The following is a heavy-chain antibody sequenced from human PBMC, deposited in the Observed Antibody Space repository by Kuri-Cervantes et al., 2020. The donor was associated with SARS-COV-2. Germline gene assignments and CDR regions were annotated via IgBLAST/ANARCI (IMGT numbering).Heavy chain of an antibody. J-gene: IGHJ4*02. CDR2: ISAYNGNT. CDR3: AREDDSSGYYYVY. Sequence: ASVKVSCKASGYTFTSYGISWVRQAPGQGLEWMGWISAYNGNTNYAQKLQGRVTMTTDTSTSTAYVELSSLRSEDTAVYYCAREDDSSGYYYVYWGQGTLVTVPS. CDR1: GYTFTSYG. D-gene: IGHD3-22*01. V-gene: IGHV1-18*01.